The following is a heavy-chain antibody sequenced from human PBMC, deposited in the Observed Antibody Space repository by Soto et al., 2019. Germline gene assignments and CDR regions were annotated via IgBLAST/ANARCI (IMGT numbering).Heavy chain of an antibody. J-gene: IGHJ3*02. V-gene: IGHV1-3*01. CDR2: MNPLNGDT. CDR1: GYTFTTYS. CDR3: ARCNSGAFDM. Sequence: QVQLVQSGAEVKKPGASVKVSCKASGYTFTTYSMHWVRQSPGQRREWLGWMNPLNGDTKYSQRFQGRLTIIRDTCASTVYMELCSLRSEGTAIYYCARCNSGAFDMWGQGTMVTVSS. D-gene: IGHD6-19*01.